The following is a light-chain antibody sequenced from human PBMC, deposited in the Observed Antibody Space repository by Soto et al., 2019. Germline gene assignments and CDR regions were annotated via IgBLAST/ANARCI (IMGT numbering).Light chain of an antibody. CDR1: SSNIGAGYH. Sequence: QSVLTQPPSVSGAPGQRVTISCTGSSSNIGAGYHVHWYQQLPGTAPKLLIYGNTNRPSGVPARFSASTSGTSASLAITGLQAEDEADYYCSSYTSSSTPYVFGTGTKLTVL. V-gene: IGLV1-40*01. CDR2: GNT. CDR3: SSYTSSSTPYV. J-gene: IGLJ1*01.